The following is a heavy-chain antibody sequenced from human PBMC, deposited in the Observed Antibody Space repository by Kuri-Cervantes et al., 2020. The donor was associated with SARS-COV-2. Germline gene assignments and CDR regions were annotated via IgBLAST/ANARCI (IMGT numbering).Heavy chain of an antibody. V-gene: IGHV3-30-3*01. J-gene: IGHJ4*02. D-gene: IGHD5-12*01. Sequence: GESLKISCAASGFTFSSYAMHWVRQAPGKGLEWVAIISYDRNNDYYADSVKGRFTISRDNSKNTLYLQMNSLRAEDTAVYYCARVLRGYSGYELFDYWGQGTLVTVSS. CDR1: GFTFSSYA. CDR2: ISYDRNND. CDR3: ARVLRGYSGYELFDY.